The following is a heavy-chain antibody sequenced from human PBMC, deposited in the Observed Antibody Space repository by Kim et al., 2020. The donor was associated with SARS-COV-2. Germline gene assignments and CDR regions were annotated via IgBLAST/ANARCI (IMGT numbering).Heavy chain of an antibody. Sequence: GGSLRLSCAASRFTFSDYYMSWIRQAPGKGLEWVSYISSSGSTKYYADSVKGRFTISRDNAKNSLYLQMNSLRVEDTAVYYCASRYYGSGSFWGRFDNWGQGTLVTVSS. J-gene: IGHJ4*02. CDR1: RFTFSDYY. CDR2: ISSSGSTK. V-gene: IGHV3-11*01. CDR3: ASRYYGSGSFWGRFDN. D-gene: IGHD3-10*01.